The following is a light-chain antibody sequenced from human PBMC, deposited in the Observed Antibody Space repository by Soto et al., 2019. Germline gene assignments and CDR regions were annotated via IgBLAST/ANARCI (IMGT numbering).Light chain of an antibody. V-gene: IGKV3-20*01. CDR3: QQYGSSPKA. J-gene: IGKJ1*01. Sequence: EIVMTQSPATLSVSPGERATLSCRASQSVSSNLVWYQQKPGQAPRLVIYGASIRATGIPARFSGSGSGTDFTLTISRLEPEDFAVYYCQQYGSSPKAFGHGTKV. CDR1: QSVSSN. CDR2: GAS.